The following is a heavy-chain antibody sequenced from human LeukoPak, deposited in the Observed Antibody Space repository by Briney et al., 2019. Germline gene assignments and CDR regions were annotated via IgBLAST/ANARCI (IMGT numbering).Heavy chain of an antibody. CDR1: GFTFDDYA. CDR2: ISGSGGST. CDR3: AKPSGSSNSDFDY. D-gene: IGHD1-26*01. V-gene: IGHV3-23*01. J-gene: IGHJ4*02. Sequence: GRSLRLSCAASGFTFDDYAMSWVRQAPGKGLEWVSAISGSGGSTYYADSVKGRFTISRDNSKNTLYLQMNSLRAEDTAVYYCAKPSGSSNSDFDYWGQGTLVTVSS.